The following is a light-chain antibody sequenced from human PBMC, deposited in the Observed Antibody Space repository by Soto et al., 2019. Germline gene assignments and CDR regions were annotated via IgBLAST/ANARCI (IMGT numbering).Light chain of an antibody. CDR3: QQYNNWHPLT. CDR1: QSVSSY. J-gene: IGKJ4*01. Sequence: EIVLTQSPSTLSFSPWERATLSCRASQSVSSYLAWYQQKPGQAPRLLIYDASTRATGIPARFSGSGSGTEFTLTISSLQSKDFAVYYCQQYNNWHPLTFGGGTKVDIK. CDR2: DAS. V-gene: IGKV3D-15*01.